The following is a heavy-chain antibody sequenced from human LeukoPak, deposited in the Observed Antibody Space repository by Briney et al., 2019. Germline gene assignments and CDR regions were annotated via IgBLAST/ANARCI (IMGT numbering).Heavy chain of an antibody. CDR1: GFTVSSSNY. J-gene: IGHJ4*02. V-gene: IGHV3-66*01. Sequence: GGSLRLSCAASGFTVSSSNYMNWVRQAPGKGLEWVSGIYTGGTTYYTDSVKGRFTISRDNSKNTVSLQMGSLRAEDMAVYYCVRVYHDSSDYSAYGYWGQGTLVTVSS. CDR3: VRVYHDSSDYSAYGY. CDR2: IYTGGTT. D-gene: IGHD3-22*01.